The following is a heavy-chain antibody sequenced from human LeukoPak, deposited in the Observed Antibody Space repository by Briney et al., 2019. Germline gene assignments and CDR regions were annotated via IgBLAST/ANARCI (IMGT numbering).Heavy chain of an antibody. Sequence: GRSLRPSCPAYAFTFTSYAMSWVRQAPGKGLEWVSSISGSGDNTYNAESVEGRFTISRDNSKNTLFLQMNSLRAEDTAVLYCAKRSGYTTGWFFDFWGQGTLVTVSS. J-gene: IGHJ4*02. CDR2: ISGSGDNT. CDR1: AFTFTSYA. D-gene: IGHD6-19*01. V-gene: IGHV3-23*01. CDR3: AKRSGYTTGWFFDF.